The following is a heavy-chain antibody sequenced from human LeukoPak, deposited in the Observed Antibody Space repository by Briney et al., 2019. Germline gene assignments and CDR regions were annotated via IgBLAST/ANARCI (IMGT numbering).Heavy chain of an antibody. V-gene: IGHV4-34*01. D-gene: IGHD6-19*01. J-gene: IGHJ6*03. CDR3: ARGRGYSSGWGHYYYSIDV. CDR2: LTDRGNR. CDR1: GGSFSGYY. Sequence: SETLSLTCAVYGGSFSGYYWTWIRQPPGERLELIGELTDRGNRNYNPSLRSRVTISVDTAKNQFSLKLSSVTAADTSVFYCARGRGYSSGWGHYYYSIDVWGHGTTVTVSS.